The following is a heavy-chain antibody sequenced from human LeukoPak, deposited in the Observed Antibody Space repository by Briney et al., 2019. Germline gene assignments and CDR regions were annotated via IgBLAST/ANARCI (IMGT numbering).Heavy chain of an antibody. J-gene: IGHJ4*02. Sequence: PGGSLRLSCAASGFTFSSYGMSWVRQAPGKGLEWVSAISGSGGSTYYADSVKGRFTISRDNSKNTLFLQMKSLRAEDTAVYYCAKQYSGSYYWGQGTLVTVSS. D-gene: IGHD1-26*01. V-gene: IGHV3-23*01. CDR2: ISGSGGST. CDR1: GFTFSSYG. CDR3: AKQYSGSYY.